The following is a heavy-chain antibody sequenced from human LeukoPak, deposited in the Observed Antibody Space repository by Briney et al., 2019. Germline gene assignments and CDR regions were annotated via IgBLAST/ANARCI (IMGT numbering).Heavy chain of an antibody. Sequence: SETLSLTCAVYGGSFSGYYWSWIRQPPGKGLEWIGEINHSGSPNYNPSLKSRVTISVDTSKNQFSLKLSSVTAADTAVYYCARGDFWSGYCQLDYWGQGTLVTVSS. CDR2: INHSGSP. D-gene: IGHD3-3*01. CDR1: GGSFSGYY. V-gene: IGHV4-34*01. J-gene: IGHJ4*02. CDR3: ARGDFWSGYCQLDY.